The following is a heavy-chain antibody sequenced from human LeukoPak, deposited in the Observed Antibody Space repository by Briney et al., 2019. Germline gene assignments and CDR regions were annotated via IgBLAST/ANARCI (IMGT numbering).Heavy chain of an antibody. CDR1: GGTFSSYA. CDR2: INTNTGNP. V-gene: IGHV7-4-1*02. Sequence: ASVKVSCKASGGTFSSYAISWVRQAPGQGLEWMGWINTNTGNPTYAQGFTGRFVFSLDTSVSTAYLQISSLKAEDTAVYYCARDFPLGLYSGSFPNWFDPWGQGTLVTVSS. J-gene: IGHJ5*02. D-gene: IGHD1-26*01. CDR3: ARDFPLGLYSGSFPNWFDP.